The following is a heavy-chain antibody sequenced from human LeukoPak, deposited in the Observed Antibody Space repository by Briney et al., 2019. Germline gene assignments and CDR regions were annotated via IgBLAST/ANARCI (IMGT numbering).Heavy chain of an antibody. D-gene: IGHD5-24*01. CDR3: ARDPLGRDKTRRDGYNPGDW. J-gene: IGHJ4*02. CDR2: IIPIFGTA. CDR1: GGTFSSYA. Sequence: SVKVSCKASGGTFSSYAISWVRQAPGQGLEWMGRIIPIFGTANYAQKFQDRVTITTDESTSTAYTELSTIRSEDTAVYYCARDPLGRDKTRRDGYNPGDWWGQGTLVTVSS. V-gene: IGHV1-69*05.